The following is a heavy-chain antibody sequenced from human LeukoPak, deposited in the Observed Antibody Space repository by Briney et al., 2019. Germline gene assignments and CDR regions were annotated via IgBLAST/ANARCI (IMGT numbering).Heavy chain of an antibody. Sequence: SETLSLTCTVSGGSVKSFYWGWIRQPPGKGLEWIGYIYYGGNTSYNPSLKSRVTMSIDASNNHFSLRLTSVTAADTAVYYCVRGVQDLYGSGRQFDPWGQGTLVIVSS. CDR3: VRGVQDLYGSGRQFDP. J-gene: IGHJ5*02. CDR1: GGSVKSFY. D-gene: IGHD3-10*01. CDR2: IYYGGNT. V-gene: IGHV4-59*02.